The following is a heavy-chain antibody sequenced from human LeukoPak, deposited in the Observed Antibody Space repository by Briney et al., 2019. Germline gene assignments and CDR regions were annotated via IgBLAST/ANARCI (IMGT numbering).Heavy chain of an antibody. J-gene: IGHJ4*02. CDR3: AKDVSGYPARTIEY. D-gene: IGHD5-12*01. CDR1: GFTFSSYA. V-gene: IGHV3-23*01. Sequence: PGGSLRLSCAASGFTFSSYAMSWVRQAPGKGLEWVSAISGSGGSTNYADSVKGRFTISRDNSKNTLYLQMNSLRAEDTGLYYCAKDVSGYPARTIEYWGQGTLVTVSS. CDR2: ISGSGGST.